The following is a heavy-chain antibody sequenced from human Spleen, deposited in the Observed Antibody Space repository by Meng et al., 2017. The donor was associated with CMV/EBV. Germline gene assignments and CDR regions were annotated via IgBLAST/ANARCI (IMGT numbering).Heavy chain of an antibody. Sequence: KVSGYTFTDHAIHWVQQASGKGLEWMGLLYPEDGDTIYAANFQARITLTADTSTDTAYMELNSLTSDDTAVYYCATGKGFSSSSWLDPWGQGTLVTVSS. J-gene: IGHJ5*02. CDR1: GYTFTDHA. V-gene: IGHV1-69-2*01. D-gene: IGHD2-15*01. CDR2: LYPEDGDT. CDR3: ATGKGFSSSSWLDP.